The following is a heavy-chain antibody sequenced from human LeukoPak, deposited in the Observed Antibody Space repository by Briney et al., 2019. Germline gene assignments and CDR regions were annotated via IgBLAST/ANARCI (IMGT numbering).Heavy chain of an antibody. V-gene: IGHV3-13*01. CDR1: GFTFSSYD. CDR2: IGTAGDT. J-gene: IGHJ6*02. D-gene: IGHD6-13*01. CDR3: ARASSSWYNYYYYGMDV. Sequence: GSLRLSCAASGFTFSSYDMHWVRQATGKGLEWVSAIGTAGDTYYPGSVKGRFTISRENAKNSLYLQMNSLRAEDTAVYYCARASSSWYNYYYYGMDVWGQGTTVTVSS.